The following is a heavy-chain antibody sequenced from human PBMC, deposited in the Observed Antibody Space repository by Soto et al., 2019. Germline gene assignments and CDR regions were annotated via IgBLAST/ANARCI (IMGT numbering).Heavy chain of an antibody. J-gene: IGHJ4*02. CDR3: AKDSSSGQSYYFDY. D-gene: IGHD6-19*01. CDR2: ISGSGGST. V-gene: IGHV3-23*01. Sequence: VGSLRLSCAASGFTFSSYAMSWVRQAPGKGLEWVSAISGSGGSTYYADSVKGRFTISRDNSKNTLYLQMNSLRAEDTAVYYCAKDSSSGQSYYFDYWGQGTLVTVSS. CDR1: GFTFSSYA.